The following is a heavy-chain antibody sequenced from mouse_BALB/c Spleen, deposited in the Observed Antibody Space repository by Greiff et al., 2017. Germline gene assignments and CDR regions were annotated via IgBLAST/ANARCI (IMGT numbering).Heavy chain of an antibody. J-gene: IGHJ3*01. Sequence: EVMLVESGGGLVQPGGSRKLSCAASGFTFSSFGMHWVRQAPEKGLEWVAYISSGSSTIYYADTVKGRFTISRDNPKNTLFLQMTSLRSEDTAMYYCATPYYDYDQASFAYWGQGTLVTVSA. CDR1: GFTFSSFG. V-gene: IGHV5-17*02. D-gene: IGHD2-4*01. CDR3: ATPYYDYDQASFAY. CDR2: ISSGSSTI.